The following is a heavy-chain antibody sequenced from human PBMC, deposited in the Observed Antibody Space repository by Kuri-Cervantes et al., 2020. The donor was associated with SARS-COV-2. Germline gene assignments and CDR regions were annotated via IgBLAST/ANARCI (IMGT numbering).Heavy chain of an antibody. CDR3: ARDLVDSSGYSGLGY. CDR2: IYSDGST. D-gene: IGHD3-22*01. CDR1: GFAVSSNY. Sequence: GESLKISCAASGFAVSSNYMSWVRQAPGKGLEWVSIIYSDGSTYYADSVKGRFTISRDNSKNTLYLQMNSLRAEDTAVYYRARDLVDSSGYSGLGYWGQGTLVTVSS. V-gene: IGHV3-53*01. J-gene: IGHJ4*02.